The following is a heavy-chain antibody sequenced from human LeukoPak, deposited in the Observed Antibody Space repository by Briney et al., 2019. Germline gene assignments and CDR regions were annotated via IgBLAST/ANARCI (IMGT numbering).Heavy chain of an antibody. Sequence: SETLSLTCTVSGGSISSYYWSWIRQPPGKGLEWIAYIYYSGSTNYNPSPKSRVTISVDTSKNKFSLKLSSVTAADTAVYYCARWGYSYTYYYYYGMDVWGQGTTVTVSS. CDR2: IYYSGST. CDR3: ARWGYSYTYYYYYGMDV. CDR1: GGSISSYY. D-gene: IGHD5-18*01. V-gene: IGHV4-59*01. J-gene: IGHJ6*02.